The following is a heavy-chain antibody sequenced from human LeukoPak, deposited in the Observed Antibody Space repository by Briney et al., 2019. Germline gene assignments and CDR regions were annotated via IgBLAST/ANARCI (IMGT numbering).Heavy chain of an antibody. Sequence: ASVKVSCKASGYTFTGYYMHWVRQAPGQGLEWMGGIIPIFGTANYAQKFQGRVTITADESTSTAYMELSSLRSEDTAVYYCAREKLWGQGTLVTVSS. D-gene: IGHD1-26*01. J-gene: IGHJ4*02. V-gene: IGHV1-69*13. CDR3: AREKL. CDR2: IIPIFGTA. CDR1: GYTFTGYY.